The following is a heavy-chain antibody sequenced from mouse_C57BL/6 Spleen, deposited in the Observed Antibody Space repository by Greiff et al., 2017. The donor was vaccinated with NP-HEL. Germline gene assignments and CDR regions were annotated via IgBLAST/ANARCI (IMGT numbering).Heavy chain of an antibody. J-gene: IGHJ4*01. Sequence: QVQLKQSGAELARPGASVKMSCTASGYTFTSYTMHWVKQRPGQGLEWIGYINPSSGYTKYNQKFKGKATLTADKSSSTAYMQLSSLTSEDSAVYYCASSHYYGSDAMDYWGQGTSVTVSS. CDR2: INPSSGYT. D-gene: IGHD1-1*01. V-gene: IGHV1-4*01. CDR3: ASSHYYGSDAMDY. CDR1: GYTFTSYT.